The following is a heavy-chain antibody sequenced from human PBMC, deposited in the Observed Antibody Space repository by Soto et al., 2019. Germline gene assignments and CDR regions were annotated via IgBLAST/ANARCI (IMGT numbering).Heavy chain of an antibody. J-gene: IGHJ4*02. CDR1: GGSISSSYW. V-gene: IGHV4-4*02. CDR2: IYHSGST. CDR3: VTSLNYDFWRDGGRHYYFDY. D-gene: IGHD3-3*01. Sequence: SETLSLTCAVSGGSISSSYWWNWVRQPPGKGLEWIGKIYHSGSTNYNPSLKNRVTISVDKSNNQFSLRLSSVTAADTAVYFCVTSLNYDFWRDGGRHYYFDYWGQGTLVTVSS.